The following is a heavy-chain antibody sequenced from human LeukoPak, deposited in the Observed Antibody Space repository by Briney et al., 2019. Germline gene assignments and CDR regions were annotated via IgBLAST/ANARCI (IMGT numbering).Heavy chain of an antibody. CDR2: ISSSGKTI. Sequence: GGSLRLSCAASGFTFSSFEMNWVRQAPGKGLEWVSYISSSGKTIYYADSVKGRFTISRDNAKSSLSLQMNSLRAEDTALYYCARGLRYLDWLPGYWGQGTLVTVSS. CDR1: GFTFSSFE. D-gene: IGHD3-9*01. CDR3: ARGLRYLDWLPGY. V-gene: IGHV3-48*03. J-gene: IGHJ4*02.